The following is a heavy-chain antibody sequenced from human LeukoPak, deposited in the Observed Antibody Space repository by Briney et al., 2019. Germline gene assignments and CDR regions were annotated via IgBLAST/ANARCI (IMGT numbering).Heavy chain of an antibody. Sequence: SETLSLTCTVSGGSISSSSYYWGWIRQPPGKGLEWIGSIYYSGSTYYNPSLKSRVAISVDTSKNQFSLKLSSVTAADTAVYYCASESGGYFDYWGQGTLVTVSS. J-gene: IGHJ4*02. CDR2: IYYSGST. CDR1: GGSISSSSYY. V-gene: IGHV4-39*01. CDR3: ASESGGYFDY. D-gene: IGHD1-26*01.